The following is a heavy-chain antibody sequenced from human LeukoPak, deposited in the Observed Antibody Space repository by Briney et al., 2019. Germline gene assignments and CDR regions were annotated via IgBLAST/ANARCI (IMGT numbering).Heavy chain of an antibody. CDR2: IYYSGST. V-gene: IGHV4-39*07. CDR1: GGSISSSSYY. Sequence: SETLSLTCTVSGGSISSSSYYWAWIRQSPGKGLEWVGSIYYSGSTYYNPSLRSRVTISVDMSKNQFSLNVSSVTAADTAVYYCAREDYVWGSYRYAFDYWGQGTLVTVSS. J-gene: IGHJ4*02. CDR3: AREDYVWGSYRYAFDY. D-gene: IGHD3-16*02.